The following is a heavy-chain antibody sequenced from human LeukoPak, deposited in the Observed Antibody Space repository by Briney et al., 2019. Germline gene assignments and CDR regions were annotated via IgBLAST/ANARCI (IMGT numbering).Heavy chain of an antibody. CDR1: GGSFSGYY. CDR3: ARFGITVVRGGKYYFDY. Sequence: SETLSLTCAVYGGSFSGYYWSWIRQPPGKGLEWIGEINHSGSTNYNPSLKSRVTISVDTSKNPFSLMLSSVTAADTAVYYCARFGITVVRGGKYYFDYWGQGTLVTVSS. J-gene: IGHJ4*02. V-gene: IGHV4-34*01. D-gene: IGHD3-10*01. CDR2: INHSGST.